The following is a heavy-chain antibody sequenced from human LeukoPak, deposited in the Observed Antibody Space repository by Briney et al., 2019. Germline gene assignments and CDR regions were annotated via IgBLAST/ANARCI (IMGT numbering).Heavy chain of an antibody. J-gene: IGHJ3*02. CDR2: ISGSGGST. V-gene: IGHV3-23*01. Sequence: PGGTLRLSCAASGFTFSSYGMSWVRQAPGKGLEWVSAISGSGGSTYYADSVKGRFTISRDNSKNTLYLQMNSLRAEDTAVYYCAKGRGLQLWLWNHDAFDIWGQGTMVTVSS. CDR3: AKGRGLQLWLWNHDAFDI. D-gene: IGHD5-18*01. CDR1: GFTFSSYG.